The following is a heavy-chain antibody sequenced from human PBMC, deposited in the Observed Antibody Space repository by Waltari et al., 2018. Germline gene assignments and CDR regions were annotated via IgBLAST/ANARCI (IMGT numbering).Heavy chain of an antibody. J-gene: IGHJ3*02. CDR1: GGSISSYY. D-gene: IGHD3-16*02. Sequence: QVQLQESGPGLVKPSETLSLTCTVSGGSISSYYWSWIRQPPGKGMEWIGYIYYSGSTTYNPSPKRRFTISVDTSKNQFSLKLSSVTAADTAVYYCAREGGGYDYVWGSYRDDAFDIWGQGTMVTVSS. V-gene: IGHV4-59*01. CDR2: IYYSGST. CDR3: AREGGGYDYVWGSYRDDAFDI.